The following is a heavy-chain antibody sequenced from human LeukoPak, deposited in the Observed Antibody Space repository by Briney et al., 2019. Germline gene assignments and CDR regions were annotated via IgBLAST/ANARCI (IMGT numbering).Heavy chain of an antibody. CDR2: IYYSGST. CDR1: GGSISSSGYY. CDR3: ARHEYSGSYYGLSWFDP. D-gene: IGHD1-26*01. V-gene: IGHV4-39*01. Sequence: SETLSLTRTVSGGSISSSGYYWGWIRQPPGKGLEWIESIYYSGSTYYNPSLKSRVTISVDTSKNQLSLKLSSLTAADTAVYYCARHEYSGSYYGLSWFDPWGQGTLVTVSS. J-gene: IGHJ5*02.